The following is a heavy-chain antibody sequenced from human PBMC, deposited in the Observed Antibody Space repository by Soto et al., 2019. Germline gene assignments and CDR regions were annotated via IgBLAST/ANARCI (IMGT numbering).Heavy chain of an antibody. CDR1: GFTFSTHA. Sequence: QEQVVESGGGVVQPGRSLRLSCAASGFTFSTHAMHWVRQAPGRGLEWVAIISYDGTTKDYADSVKGRFTISRDNSQNAVYLQMNSPRSEDTALYYCARDWRTAGTTGWFDPWGQGTLVTVSS. J-gene: IGHJ5*02. V-gene: IGHV3-30-3*01. CDR2: ISYDGTTK. CDR3: ARDWRTAGTTGWFDP. D-gene: IGHD6-13*01.